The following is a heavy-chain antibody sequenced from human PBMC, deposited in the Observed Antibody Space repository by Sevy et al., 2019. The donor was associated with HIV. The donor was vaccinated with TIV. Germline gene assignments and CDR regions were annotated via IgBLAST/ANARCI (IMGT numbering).Heavy chain of an antibody. J-gene: IGHJ6*02. CDR1: GFTFSSYW. CDR2: IKQDGSEK. Sequence: GGSLRLSCAASGFTFSSYWMSWVRQAPGKGLEWVANIKQDGSEKYYVDSVKGRFTISRDNAKNSLYLQMNSPRAEDTAVYYCARGYCTNGVCYYYYYGMDVWRQGTTVTVSS. V-gene: IGHV3-7*04. D-gene: IGHD2-8*01. CDR3: ARGYCTNGVCYYYYYGMDV.